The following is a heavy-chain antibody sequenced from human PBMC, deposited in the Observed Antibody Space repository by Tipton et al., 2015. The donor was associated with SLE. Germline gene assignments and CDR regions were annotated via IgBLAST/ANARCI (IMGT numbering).Heavy chain of an antibody. V-gene: IGHV4-59*11. CDR3: ARDRRYGYFDY. CDR1: GGSISDHY. Sequence: TLSLTCTVSGGSISDHYWSWVRQPPGKGLEWVGYVSDRWSSANNPSLESRVTISVDTSKNQLSLTVNSVTAADTAVYYCARDRRYGYFDYGGQGKLVVVSS. D-gene: IGHD2-2*03. CDR2: VSDRWSS. J-gene: IGHJ4*02.